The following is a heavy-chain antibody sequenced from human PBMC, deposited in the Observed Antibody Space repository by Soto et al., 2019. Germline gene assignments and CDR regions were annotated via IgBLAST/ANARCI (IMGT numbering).Heavy chain of an antibody. J-gene: IGHJ6*02. Sequence: QVQLVEAGGGVVQPGRSLRLSCAASGFTFSSYGIHWVRQAPGKGLEWVAFISYDGGNKYYADSVKGRFTISRDNSKNTLILTMNSLRAEDTAAYYCAKVIITFGGSRYGLDVWGQGTTVTVSS. V-gene: IGHV3-30*18. CDR1: GFTFSSYG. D-gene: IGHD3-16*01. CDR3: AKVIITFGGSRYGLDV. CDR2: ISYDGGNK.